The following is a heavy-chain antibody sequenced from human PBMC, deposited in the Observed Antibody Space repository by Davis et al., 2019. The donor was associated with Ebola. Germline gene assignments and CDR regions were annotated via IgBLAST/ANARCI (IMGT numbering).Heavy chain of an antibody. Sequence: GGSLRLSCAASGFTFSSSAMSWVRQAPGKGLEWVSSISSSSSYIYYADSVKGRFTISRDNAKNSLYLQMNSLRAEDTAVYYCARDLYRARDYWGQGTLVTVSS. CDR2: ISSSSSYI. V-gene: IGHV3-21*01. CDR3: ARDLYRARDY. CDR1: GFTFSSSA. J-gene: IGHJ4*02. D-gene: IGHD5/OR15-5a*01.